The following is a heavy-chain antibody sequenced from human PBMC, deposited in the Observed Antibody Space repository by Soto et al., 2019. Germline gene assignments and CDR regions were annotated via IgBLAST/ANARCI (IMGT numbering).Heavy chain of an antibody. CDR2: ISGSGGST. CDR1: GFTFSSYA. V-gene: IGHV3-23*01. D-gene: IGHD1-26*01. CDR3: ARRGSGSYYDY. J-gene: IGHJ4*02. Sequence: EVQLLEPGVGLVQPGGSLRLSCAASGFTFSSYAMRWVRQAPVKGLEWVSAISGSGGSTYYADSVKGRFTLSRDNSKSTLYLQMNSLRAEDTAVYYCARRGSGSYYDYWGQGTLVTVSS.